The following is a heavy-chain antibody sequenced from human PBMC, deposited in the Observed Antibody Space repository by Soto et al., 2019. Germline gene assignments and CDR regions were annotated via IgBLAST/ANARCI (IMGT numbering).Heavy chain of an antibody. J-gene: IGHJ4*01. Sequence: ASVKVSCKASGYTFTSYAMHWVRQAPGQRLEWMGWINAGNGNTKYSQKFQGRVTITRDTSGSTAYLELSSLRSEDTALYYCTTDSYFTLKLVRFDYWGLGTLVTVSS. CDR2: INAGNGNT. D-gene: IGHD3-22*01. CDR3: TTDSYFTLKLVRFDY. V-gene: IGHV1-3*01. CDR1: GYTFTSYA.